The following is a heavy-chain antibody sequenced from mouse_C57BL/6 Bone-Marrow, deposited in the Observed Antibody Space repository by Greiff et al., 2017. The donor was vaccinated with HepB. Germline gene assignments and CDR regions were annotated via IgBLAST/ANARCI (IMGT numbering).Heavy chain of an antibody. CDR2: IYPRSGNT. V-gene: IGHV1-81*01. D-gene: IGHD2-1*01. Sequence: VQLQQSGAELARPGASVKLSCKASGYTFTSYGISWVKQRTGQGLEWIGEIYPRSGNTYYNEKFKGKATLTADKSSSTAYMELRSLTSEDSAVYFCAAIYYGNPYAMDYWGQGTSVTVSS. CDR1: GYTFTSYG. J-gene: IGHJ4*01. CDR3: AAIYYGNPYAMDY.